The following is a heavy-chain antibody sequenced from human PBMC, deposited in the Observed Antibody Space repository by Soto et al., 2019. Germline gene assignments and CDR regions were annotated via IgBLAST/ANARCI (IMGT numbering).Heavy chain of an antibody. J-gene: IGHJ6*03. CDR1: GGSFSGYY. CDR2: INHSGST. V-gene: IGHV4-34*01. Sequence: SETLSLTCAVYGGSFSGYYWSWIRQPPGKGLEWIGEINHSGSTNYNPSLKSRVTISVDTSKNQFSLKLSSVTAADTAVYYCARTGYSYYYCCMDVWGKGTTVTVSS. CDR3: ARTGYSYYYCCMDV. D-gene: IGHD5-18*01.